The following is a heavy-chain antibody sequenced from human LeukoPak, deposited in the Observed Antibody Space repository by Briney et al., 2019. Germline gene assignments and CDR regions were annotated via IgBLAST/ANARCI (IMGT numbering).Heavy chain of an antibody. CDR3: ARGLVNFRSASCYAVDAFDI. V-gene: IGHV4-34*01. Sequence: PSETLSLTCAVYGGSLSGYYWSWIRQPPGKGLEWIGEINHSGSTNYNPSLKSRVTISVDTSKNQFSLQLSSVTAADAAVYYCARGLVNFRSASCYAVDAFDIWGRGRKVTVSS. CDR1: GGSLSGYY. CDR2: INHSGST. D-gene: IGHD2-2*01. J-gene: IGHJ3*02.